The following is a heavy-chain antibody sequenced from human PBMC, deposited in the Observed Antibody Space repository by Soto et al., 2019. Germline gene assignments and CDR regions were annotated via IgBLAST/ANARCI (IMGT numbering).Heavy chain of an antibody. CDR2: IYYSGST. CDR1: GGSISSYY. J-gene: IGHJ4*02. V-gene: IGHV4-59*01. Sequence: PSQTLSLTCTVSGGSISSYYWSWIRHPPGKGLEWIGYIYYSGSTDYNPSLKSRVTISVDTSKNQFSLKLSSVPAADTAVYYCAMTYYDFGSGYYSYYWGQRALLTGSS. CDR3: AMTYYDFGSGYYSYY. D-gene: IGHD3-3*01.